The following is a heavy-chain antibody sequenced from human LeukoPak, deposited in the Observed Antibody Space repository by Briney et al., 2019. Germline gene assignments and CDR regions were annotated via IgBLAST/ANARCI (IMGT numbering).Heavy chain of an antibody. CDR2: VGTSIIGGTR. V-gene: IGHV3-49*04. J-gene: IGHJ3*02. Sequence: GALRLSCTVSGFIFEDYSMNWVRQAPGKGLEWVGLVGTSIIGGTREYAASVKGRFTISRDDSKNTAYLQMNSLKSEDTGVYYYTGVASRLGVLGPSDIWGQGTTVIVSS. CDR1: GFIFEDYS. CDR3: TGVASRLGVLGPSDI. D-gene: IGHD3-16*01.